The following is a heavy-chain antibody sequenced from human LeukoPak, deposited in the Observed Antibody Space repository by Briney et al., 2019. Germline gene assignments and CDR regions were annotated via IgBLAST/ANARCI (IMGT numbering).Heavy chain of an antibody. D-gene: IGHD1-26*01. V-gene: IGHV4-39*01. CDR2: IYYSGST. CDR3: ARHGWEHLISWFDP. CDR1: GGSISSSSYY. Sequence: SETLSLTCTVSGGSISSSSYYWGWIRQPPGKGLEWIGSIYYSGSTYYNPSLKSRVTISVDTSKNQFSLKLSSVTAADTAVYYCARHGWEHLISWFDPWGQGTLVTVSS. J-gene: IGHJ5*02.